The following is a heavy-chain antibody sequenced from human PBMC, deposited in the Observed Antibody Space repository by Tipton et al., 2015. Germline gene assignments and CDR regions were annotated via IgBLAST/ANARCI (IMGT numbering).Heavy chain of an antibody. J-gene: IGHJ6*02. D-gene: IGHD6-6*01. CDR3: ARTEAASRYFSHFYGMDV. V-gene: IGHV3-23*01. Sequence: SLRLSCVASGFTFSTYAMSWVRQAPGKGLEWVSDISVNNGYTNYADSVKGRFTISRDNAKNSLSLQLNSLSLDDTAVYYCARTEAASRYFSHFYGMDVWGQGTTVTVSS. CDR2: ISVNNGYT. CDR1: GFTFSTYA.